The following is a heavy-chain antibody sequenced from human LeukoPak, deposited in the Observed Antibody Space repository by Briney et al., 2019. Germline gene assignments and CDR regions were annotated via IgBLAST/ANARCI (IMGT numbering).Heavy chain of an antibody. J-gene: IGHJ4*02. D-gene: IGHD3-22*01. Sequence: GGSLRLSCAASGLSFSSFAMSWVRQGPARGLEWVSSIRGNGETFYADSVKGRFTISRDNPKNTLYLQMNSLRAEDTAVYFCAKRGVVIRVILVGFHKEAYYFDSWGQGALVTVSS. CDR1: GLSFSSFA. CDR2: IRGNGET. V-gene: IGHV3-23*01. CDR3: AKRGVVIRVILVGFHKEAYYFDS.